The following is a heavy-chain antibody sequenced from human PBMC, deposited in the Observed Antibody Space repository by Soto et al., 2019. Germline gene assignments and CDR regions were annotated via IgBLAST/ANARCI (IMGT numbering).Heavy chain of an antibody. CDR1: GFTFSNYG. CDR2: TSYDGSNT. V-gene: IGHV3-30*18. D-gene: IGHD3-3*01. Sequence: QVQLVESGGGVVQPGRSLRLSCAASGFTFSNYGMHWVRQAPGKGLEWVAVTSYDGSNTYYADSVKGRFTISRDNSKNTLYLQMNSLKAEDTAVYYCAEYHMEWGASEGFDYWGQGTLVTVSS. CDR3: AEYHMEWGASEGFDY. J-gene: IGHJ4*02.